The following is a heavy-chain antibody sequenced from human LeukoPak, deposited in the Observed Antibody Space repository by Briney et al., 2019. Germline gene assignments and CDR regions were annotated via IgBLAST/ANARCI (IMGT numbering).Heavy chain of an antibody. CDR1: GGSISSGCYS. CDR2: IYHSGST. D-gene: IGHD3-22*01. CDR3: ARVVVITTDWYFDL. V-gene: IGHV4-30-2*01. Sequence: SQTLSLTCAVSGGSISSGCYSWSWIRQPPGKGLEWIGYIYHSGSTYYNPSLKSRVTISVDRSKNQFSLKLSSVTAADTAVYYCARVVVITTDWYFDLWGRGTLVTVSS. J-gene: IGHJ2*01.